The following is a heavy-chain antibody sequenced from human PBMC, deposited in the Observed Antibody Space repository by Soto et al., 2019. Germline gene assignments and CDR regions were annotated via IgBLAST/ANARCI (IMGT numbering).Heavy chain of an antibody. J-gene: IGHJ6*02. CDR3: AREGATTETYYYYGMDV. CDR2: IYYSGST. CDR1: GGSISSYY. Sequence: QVQLQESGPGLVKPSETLSLTCTVSGGSISSYYWSWIRQHPGKGLEWIGYIYYSGSTNYNPSLKSRVTISVDTSKNQFSLKLSSVTAADTAVYYCAREGATTETYYYYGMDVWGQGTTVTVSS. V-gene: IGHV4-59*01. D-gene: IGHD4-4*01.